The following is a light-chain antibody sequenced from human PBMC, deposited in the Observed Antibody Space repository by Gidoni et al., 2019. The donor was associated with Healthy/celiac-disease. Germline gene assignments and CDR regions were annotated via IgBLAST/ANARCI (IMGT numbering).Light chain of an antibody. CDR3: QQYGSSPYT. Sequence: ELVLTQSPGTLSLSPGERATLSCRASQSVSSNYLAWYQQKPGQAPSLLIYGASSRATGIPDKFNGSGSGTDFTLTISRLEPEDLAVYYCQQYGSSPYTFGQGTKLEIK. J-gene: IGKJ2*01. CDR2: GAS. V-gene: IGKV3-20*01. CDR1: QSVSSNY.